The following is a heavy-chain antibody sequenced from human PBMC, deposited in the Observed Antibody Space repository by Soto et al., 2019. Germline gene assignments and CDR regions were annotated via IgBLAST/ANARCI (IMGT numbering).Heavy chain of an antibody. D-gene: IGHD2-2*01. CDR2: IIPVFGTA. J-gene: IGHJ6*02. CDR3: ARETPSTSAAYFYYGLDV. V-gene: IGHV1-69*01. Sequence: QVQLVQSGAEVKKAGSSVKVSCKTSGGTFSSYFINWVRQAPGHGLEWVGGIIPVFGTAYYAERFQGRVTITADESTTTVYMELSSLRSDDTAVYYCARETPSTSAAYFYYGLDVWGQGTTVTVPS. CDR1: GGTFSSYF.